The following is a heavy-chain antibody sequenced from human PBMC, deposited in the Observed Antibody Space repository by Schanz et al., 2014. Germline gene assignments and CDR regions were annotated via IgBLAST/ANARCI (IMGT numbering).Heavy chain of an antibody. CDR3: GRAGTGMAGWYFEL. CDR1: GFTFSTFA. J-gene: IGHJ2*01. D-gene: IGHD5-18*01. Sequence: EVQLVESGGDLVQPGGSLRLSCSASGFTFSTFAMHWVRQAPGKGLEYISAISNNGDSTYYADSVKGRFTISRDNSKNTLFLQMSSLRVEDMDVYYCGRAGTGMAGWYFELWGRGTLVTVSS. V-gene: IGHV3-64D*06. CDR2: ISNNGDST.